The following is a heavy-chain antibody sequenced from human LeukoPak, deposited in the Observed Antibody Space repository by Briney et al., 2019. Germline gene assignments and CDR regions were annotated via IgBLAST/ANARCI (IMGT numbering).Heavy chain of an antibody. Sequence: GESLKISCKCSGYDFTNYWIGWVRQMPGKGLEWMGIIYPADSETRYSPSFQGQVTITADKSGSTAYLQWSSLKASDTAMYYCARLRRCSGGSCYPDYWGQGTLVTVSS. CDR3: ARLRRCSGGSCYPDY. CDR1: GYDFTNYW. V-gene: IGHV5-51*01. D-gene: IGHD2-15*01. CDR2: IYPADSET. J-gene: IGHJ4*02.